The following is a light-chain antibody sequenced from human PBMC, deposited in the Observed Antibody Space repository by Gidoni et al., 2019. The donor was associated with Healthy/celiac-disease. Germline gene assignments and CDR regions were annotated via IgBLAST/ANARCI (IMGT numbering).Light chain of an antibody. V-gene: IGLV1-40*01. CDR1: SSNIGAGYD. J-gene: IGLJ1*01. CDR2: GNS. Sequence: QSVLTPPPSLSGAPGQRVTISCTGSSSNIGAGYDVHWYQPLPGTAPKLLIYGNSNRPSGVPDRFSGSKSGTSASLAITVLQAEDEADYYCQSYDSSLSGYVFGTGTKVTVL. CDR3: QSYDSSLSGYV.